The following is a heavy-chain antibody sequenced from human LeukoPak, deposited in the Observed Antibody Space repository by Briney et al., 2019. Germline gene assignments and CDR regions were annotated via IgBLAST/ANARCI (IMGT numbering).Heavy chain of an antibody. CDR3: ARSTWLLDK. J-gene: IGHJ4*02. V-gene: IGHV4-61*08. CDR2: IYYSGST. D-gene: IGHD3-22*01. CDR1: GGSISSGDYY. Sequence: SETLSLTCTVSGGSISSGDYYWSWIRQPPGKGLEWIRYIYYSGSTNYNPSLKSRVTISLDTSKNQFSLKLSSVTAADTAVYYCARSTWLLDKWGQGTLVTVSS.